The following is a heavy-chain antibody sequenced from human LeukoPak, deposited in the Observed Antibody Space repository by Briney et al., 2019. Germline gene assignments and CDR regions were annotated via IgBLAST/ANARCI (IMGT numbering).Heavy chain of an antibody. CDR2: ISWNRGSI. D-gene: IGHD6-19*01. V-gene: IGHV3-9*01. CDR3: AKAGSPSKWLVPAHYFDY. Sequence: GRSLRLSCAASGFTFDDYAMHWVRQAPGKGLEWVSGISWNRGSIGYADSVKGRFTISRDNAKNSLYLQMNSLRAEDTALYYCAKAGSPSKWLVPAHYFDYWGQGTLVTVSS. J-gene: IGHJ4*02. CDR1: GFTFDDYA.